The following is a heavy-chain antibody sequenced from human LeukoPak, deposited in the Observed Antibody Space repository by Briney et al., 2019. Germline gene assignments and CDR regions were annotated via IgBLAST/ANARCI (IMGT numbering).Heavy chain of an antibody. CDR1: GFTVGSNY. J-gene: IGHJ4*02. V-gene: IGHV3-53*01. CDR2: IYSGGST. CDR3: ARDLRDGYNSGSLGY. Sequence: RGSLRLSCAASGFTVGSNYMSWVRQAPGKGLEWVSVIYSGGSTYYADSVKGRFTISRDNSKNTLYLQMNSLRAEDTAVYYCARDLRDGYNSGSLGYWGQGTLVTVSS. D-gene: IGHD5-24*01.